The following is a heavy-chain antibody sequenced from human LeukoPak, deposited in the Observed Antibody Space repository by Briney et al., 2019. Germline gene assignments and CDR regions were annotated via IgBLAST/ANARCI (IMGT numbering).Heavy chain of an antibody. CDR3: ARTILPALDY. CDR1: GFTFSSYA. J-gene: IGHJ4*02. V-gene: IGHV3-30*04. Sequence: PGGSLRLSCAASGFTFSSYAMSWVRQAPGKGLEWVAFIDYGGSYKYYADSAKGRFTISRDNSRNTLYLQMNSLRVEDTAVYYCARTILPALDYWGQGTLVTVSS. D-gene: IGHD2-2*01. CDR2: IDYGGSYK.